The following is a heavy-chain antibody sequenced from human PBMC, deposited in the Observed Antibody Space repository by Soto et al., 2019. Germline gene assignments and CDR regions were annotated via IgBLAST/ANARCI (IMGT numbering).Heavy chain of an antibody. CDR3: ARDKRSYYDSSGYPYDAFDI. CDR1: GGTFSSYA. J-gene: IGHJ3*02. Sequence: GASVKVSCKASGGTFSSYAISWVRQAPGQGLEWMGGIIPIFGTANYAQKFQGRVTITADESTSTAYRELSSLRSEDTAVYYCARDKRSYYDSSGYPYDAFDIWGQGTMVTVS. V-gene: IGHV1-69*13. CDR2: IIPIFGTA. D-gene: IGHD3-22*01.